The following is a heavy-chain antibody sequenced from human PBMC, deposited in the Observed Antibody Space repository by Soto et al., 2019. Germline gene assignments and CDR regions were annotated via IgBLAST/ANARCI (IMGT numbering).Heavy chain of an antibody. CDR2: INHSGRV. CDR3: STRAYDTNGYYRFDP. J-gene: IGHJ5*01. CDR1: GGSFSGHS. D-gene: IGHD3-22*01. V-gene: IGHV4-34*01. Sequence: CAVYGGSFSGHSWTWIRQSPGKGLEWIGDINHSGRVNYSPSLKSRVTISLDTSKNQFSLTLSAVTAADTAMYYCSTRAYDTNGYYRFDPWGQGTLVTVSS.